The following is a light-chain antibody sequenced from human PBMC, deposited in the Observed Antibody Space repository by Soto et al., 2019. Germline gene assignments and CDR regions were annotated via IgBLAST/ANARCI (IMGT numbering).Light chain of an antibody. CDR3: QQYNYWPPLT. CDR2: DAS. CDR1: QSVSSN. J-gene: IGKJ4*01. V-gene: IGKV3-15*01. Sequence: EIVMTQSPGTLSLSPGERPTLSCSASQSVSSNLAWYQQKPGRAPRLLIYDASTRATGIPARFSGSGSGTEFTLTINSLQSEDFAVYYCQQYNYWPPLTFGGGTKVDIK.